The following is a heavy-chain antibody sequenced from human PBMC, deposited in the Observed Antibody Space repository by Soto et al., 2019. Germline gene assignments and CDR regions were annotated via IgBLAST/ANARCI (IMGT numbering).Heavy chain of an antibody. D-gene: IGHD6-13*01. V-gene: IGHV4-59*01. Sequence: PSETLSLTCTFSGGSISSYYWSWIRQPPGKGLEWIGNIYYSGSTNYNPSLKSRVTISVDTSKNQFSLKLSSVTAADTAVYYCATLGIAAAGTDYWGPGTLVTVSS. CDR1: GGSISSYY. J-gene: IGHJ4*02. CDR2: IYYSGST. CDR3: ATLGIAAAGTDY.